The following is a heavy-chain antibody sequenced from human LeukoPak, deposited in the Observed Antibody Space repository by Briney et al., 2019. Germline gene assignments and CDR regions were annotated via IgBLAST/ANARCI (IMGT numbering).Heavy chain of an antibody. CDR1: GYTFTGNY. D-gene: IGHD2-2*03. J-gene: IGHJ4*02. V-gene: IGHV1-2*02. CDR2: INPNSGGT. Sequence: ASVKVSCKASGYTFTGNYMHWVRQAPGPGLEWMGWINPNSGGTNYAQKFQGRVTMTRDTSISTAYMELSRLRSDDTAVYYCARRAPGYCSSTSCYPADYWGQGTLVTVSS. CDR3: ARRAPGYCSSTSCYPADY.